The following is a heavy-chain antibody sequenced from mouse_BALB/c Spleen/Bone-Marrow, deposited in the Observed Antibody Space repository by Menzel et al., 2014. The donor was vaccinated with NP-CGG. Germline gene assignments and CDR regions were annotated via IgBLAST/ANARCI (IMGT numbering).Heavy chain of an antibody. D-gene: IGHD4-1*01. V-gene: IGHV5-17*02. CDR2: ISSGSTAI. Sequence: EVKLMESGGGLVQPGGSRKLSCAASGFTFSSFGMHWVRQAPEKGLEWDAYISSGSTAICYADTVKGRFTNSRDNPKNTLFLQMTSLRSEDTAMYYCARGGNWDDFDVWGAGTTVTVSS. CDR3: ARGGNWDDFDV. CDR1: GFTFSSFG. J-gene: IGHJ1*01.